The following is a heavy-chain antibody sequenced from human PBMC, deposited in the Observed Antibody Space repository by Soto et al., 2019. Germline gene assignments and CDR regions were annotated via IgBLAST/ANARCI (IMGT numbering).Heavy chain of an antibody. CDR1: GGSISSGDYY. V-gene: IGHV4-30-4*01. CDR2: IYYSGST. J-gene: IGHJ4*02. D-gene: IGHD5-18*01. CDR3: ARAPTAMMVPRAFDY. Sequence: QVQLQESGPGLVKPSQTLSLTCTVSGGSISSGDYYWSWIRQPPGKGLEWIGYIYYSGSTYYNPSLKSRVTISVDTSKNQFSLKLSSVTAADMAVYYCARAPTAMMVPRAFDYWGQGTLVTVSS.